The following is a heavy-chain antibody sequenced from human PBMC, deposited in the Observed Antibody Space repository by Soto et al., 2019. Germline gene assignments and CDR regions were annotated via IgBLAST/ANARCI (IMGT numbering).Heavy chain of an antibody. Sequence: GASVKVSCKASGYTFTSYGISWVRQAPGQGLEWMGWISAYNGNTNYAQKLQGRVTVTTDTSTSTAYMELRSLRSDDTAVYYCARDPRNILSAVVAATLVYFQHWGQGTLVTVSS. J-gene: IGHJ1*01. CDR1: GYTFTSYG. CDR3: ARDPRNILSAVVAATLVYFQH. D-gene: IGHD2-15*01. CDR2: ISAYNGNT. V-gene: IGHV1-18*01.